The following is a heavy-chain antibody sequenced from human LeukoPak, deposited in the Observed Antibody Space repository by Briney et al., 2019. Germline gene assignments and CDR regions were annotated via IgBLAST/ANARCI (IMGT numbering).Heavy chain of an antibody. V-gene: IGHV3-30*02. CDR2: IRYDGSSK. CDR3: ARVSGYGDSYYFDC. D-gene: IGHD4-17*01. Sequence: GGSLRLSCAASGFTFSSYGMHWVRQAPGKGLEWVAFIRYDGSSKYYADSVKGRFTISRDNSKNTLYLQMGSLRAEDMAVYYCARVSGYGDSYYFDCWGQGTLVTVSS. J-gene: IGHJ4*02. CDR1: GFTFSSYG.